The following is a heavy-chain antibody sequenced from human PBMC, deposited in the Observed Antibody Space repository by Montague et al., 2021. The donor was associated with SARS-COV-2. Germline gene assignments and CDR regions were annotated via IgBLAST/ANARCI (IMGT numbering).Heavy chain of an antibody. D-gene: IGHD6-25*01. CDR2: ISYGGST. CDR1: GGSISSYY. CDR3: ATFRRTQRLFGTRYYGMDV. Sequence: SETLSLTCTVSGGSISSYYWSWIRQPPGRGLQWIGDISYGGSTNYNPSLKSRVTISVDTSKNHFTLRLNSVTAADTAVYYCATFRRTQRLFGTRYYGMDVWGQGTPVTVSS. V-gene: IGHV4-59*01. J-gene: IGHJ6*02.